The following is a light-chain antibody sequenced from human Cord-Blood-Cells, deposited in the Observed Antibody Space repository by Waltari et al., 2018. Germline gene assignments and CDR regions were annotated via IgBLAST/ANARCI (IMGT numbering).Light chain of an antibody. CDR1: QSISSH. CDR3: LGQGYSTLWT. CDR2: GAS. Sequence: DIPMTQCPSSLSASVEDRATITCRPSQSISSHLNLYQQKPEKAPKVLICGASSLHSEVPSRFNGSGSGTDFTRTIRILQPEDFRTYYYLGQGYSTLWTFGQGTKVEIK. J-gene: IGKJ1*01. V-gene: IGKV1-39*01.